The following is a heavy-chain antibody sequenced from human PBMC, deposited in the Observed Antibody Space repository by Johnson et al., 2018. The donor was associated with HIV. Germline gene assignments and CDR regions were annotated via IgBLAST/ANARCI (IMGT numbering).Heavy chain of an antibody. D-gene: IGHD1-7*01. V-gene: IGHV3-33*06. CDR3: AKDLVGNSGAFDI. J-gene: IGHJ3*02. CDR1: GFTFSSNG. CDR2: IWYDGSNK. Sequence: QVQLVESGGGVVQPGRSLRLSCAASGFTFSSNGMHWVRQAPGKGLEWVAVIWYDGSNKYYADSVKGRVTISRDNSKNTLYLQMNSLRAEDTAGYYCAKDLVGNSGAFDIWGQGTLVSVSS.